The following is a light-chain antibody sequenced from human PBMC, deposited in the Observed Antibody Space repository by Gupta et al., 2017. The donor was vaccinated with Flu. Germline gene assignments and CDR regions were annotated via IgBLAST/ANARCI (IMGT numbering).Light chain of an antibody. V-gene: IGLV2-18*02. CDR3: SSYTTGSTYV. CDR1: SNDVGSYNR. J-gene: IGLJ1*01. Sequence: TSNDVGSYNRVSWYQQSPGTAPKLMIYEVSNRPSGVPDRFSGSKSGNTASLTISGLQAEDEADYYCSSYTTGSTYVFGTGTKVTVL. CDR2: EVS.